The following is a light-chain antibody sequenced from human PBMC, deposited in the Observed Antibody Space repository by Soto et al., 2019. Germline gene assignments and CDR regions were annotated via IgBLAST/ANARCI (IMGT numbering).Light chain of an antibody. J-gene: IGKJ4*01. CDR1: QSVLYNSDNKNY. CDR2: WAS. CDR3: QQYYTTLS. V-gene: IGKV4-1*01. Sequence: DIVMTQSPDSLAVSLGERATINCKSSQSVLYNSDNKNYLAWYHQKAGQPPKLLIYWASTRDSGVPDRFSGSGSGADFTLTISNLQAEDVAVYYCQQYYTTLSFGGGTKVEIK.